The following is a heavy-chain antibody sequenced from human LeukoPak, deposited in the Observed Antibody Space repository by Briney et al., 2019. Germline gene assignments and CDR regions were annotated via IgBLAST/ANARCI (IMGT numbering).Heavy chain of an antibody. CDR2: IYHSGST. Sequence: SETLSLTCAVSGGSISSSNWWSWVRQPPGKGLEWIGEIYHSGSTNYNPSLKSRVTISVDTSKNQFSLKLSSVTAADTAVYYCARADMVRDYYYYGMDVWGQGTTVTVSS. CDR1: GGSISSSNW. V-gene: IGHV4-4*02. CDR3: ARADMVRDYYYYGMDV. J-gene: IGHJ6*02. D-gene: IGHD3-10*01.